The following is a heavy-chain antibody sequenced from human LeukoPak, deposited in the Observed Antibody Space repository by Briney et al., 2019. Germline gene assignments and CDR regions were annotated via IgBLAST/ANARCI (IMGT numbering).Heavy chain of an antibody. J-gene: IGHJ4*02. D-gene: IGHD2-21*02. CDR3: ARDVSRYCGGDCYSGLDY. Sequence: GGSLRLSCAASGFTVSTNYMSWVRQAPGKGLEWVSVIYSGGSTYYADSVKGRFTISRDNSKNTLYLQMNSLRAEDTAVYYCARDVSRYCGGDCYSGLDYWGQGTLVTVSS. CDR2: IYSGGST. CDR1: GFTVSTNY. V-gene: IGHV3-66*01.